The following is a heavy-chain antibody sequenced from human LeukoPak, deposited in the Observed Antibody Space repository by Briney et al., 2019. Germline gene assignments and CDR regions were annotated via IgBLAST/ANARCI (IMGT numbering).Heavy chain of an antibody. J-gene: IGHJ4*02. V-gene: IGHV1-2*06. CDR1: GYTFTGYY. CDR3: ARYYDFWSGYPDY. Sequence: ASVKVSCKASGYTFTGYYMHWVRQAPGQGLEWMGRINPNSGGTNYAQKFQGRVTMTRDTSITTAYMDLSRLRSDDTAVYYCARYYDFWSGYPDYWGQGTLVTVSS. CDR2: INPNSGGT. D-gene: IGHD3-3*01.